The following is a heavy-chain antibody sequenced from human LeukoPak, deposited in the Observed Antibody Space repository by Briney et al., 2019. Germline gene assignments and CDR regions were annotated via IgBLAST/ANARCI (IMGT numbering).Heavy chain of an antibody. CDR3: ARQRSYYDSSGYYYAFDI. CDR1: GYSFTSYW. Sequence: GESLKISCKGSGYSFTSYWIAWVRQMPGKGLELMGIIYPGDSDTRYSPSFQGQVTISADKSISTAYLQWSSLKASDTAMYYCARQRSYYDSSGYYYAFDIWGQGTMVTVSS. V-gene: IGHV5-51*01. CDR2: IYPGDSDT. J-gene: IGHJ3*02. D-gene: IGHD3-22*01.